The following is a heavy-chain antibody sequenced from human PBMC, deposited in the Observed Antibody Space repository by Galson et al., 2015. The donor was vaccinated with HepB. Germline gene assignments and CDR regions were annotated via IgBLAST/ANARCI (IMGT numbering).Heavy chain of an antibody. J-gene: IGHJ5*02. Sequence: SVKVSCKASGYTFTGYSMHWVRQAPGQGLEWMGWINPNSGGTNYAQKFQGRVTMTRDTSISTAYMELSRLRSDDTAVYYCARGERRRTYNWFDPWGQGTLVTVSS. CDR3: ARGERRRTYNWFDP. CDR2: INPNSGGT. CDR1: GYTFTGYS. V-gene: IGHV1-2*02. D-gene: IGHD1-1*01.